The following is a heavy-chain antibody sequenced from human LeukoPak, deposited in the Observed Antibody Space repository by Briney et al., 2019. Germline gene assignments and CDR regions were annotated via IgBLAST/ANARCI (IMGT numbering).Heavy chain of an antibody. CDR3: AKDHKAEGYYYDSSGYYYGDY. J-gene: IGHJ4*02. V-gene: IGHV3-23*01. CDR1: GFTFSSYA. CDR2: ISGSGGST. D-gene: IGHD3-22*01. Sequence: GGSLRLSCAASGFTFSSYAMSWVRQAPGKGLEWVSAISGSGGSTYYADSVKGRFTISRDNSKNTLYLQMNSLRAEDTAVYYCAKDHKAEGYYYDSSGYYYGDYWGQGTLVTVSS.